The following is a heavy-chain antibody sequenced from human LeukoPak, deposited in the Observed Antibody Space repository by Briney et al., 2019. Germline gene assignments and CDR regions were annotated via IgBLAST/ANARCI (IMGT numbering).Heavy chain of an antibody. CDR3: ARLGMTTSEERDY. CDR2: INLCDSYT. CDR1: GYSFTSYW. Sequence: GESLKISCKGSGYSFTSYWISWVRQMPGKGLEWSGSINLCDSYTNYSRFFEGHVTIPPDKSMCIAYMKWSSVKASDTDMYYCARLGMTTSEERDYWGQGTLVTVSP. V-gene: IGHV5-10-1*01. D-gene: IGHD4-17*01. J-gene: IGHJ4*02.